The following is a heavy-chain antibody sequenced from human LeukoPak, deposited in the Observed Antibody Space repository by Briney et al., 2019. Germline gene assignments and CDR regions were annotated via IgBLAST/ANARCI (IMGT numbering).Heavy chain of an antibody. CDR3: AREETTCMGFGGGWFAR. V-gene: IGHV4-4*02. CDR2: VYHSGST. CDR1: GGSISSSNW. D-gene: IGHD3-10*01. J-gene: IGHJ5*02. Sequence: SGTLSLTCAVSGGSISSSNWWSWVRQPPGKGLEWIGEVYHSGSTNYNPSLKSRVTISVDKSKNQFSLKLSSVTAADTAVYYCAREETTCMGFGGGWFARWSQATLVTVSS.